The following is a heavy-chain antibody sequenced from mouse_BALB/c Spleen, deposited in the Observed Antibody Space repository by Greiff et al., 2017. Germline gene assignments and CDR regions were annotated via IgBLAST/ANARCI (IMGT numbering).Heavy chain of an antibody. V-gene: IGHV1-14*01. CDR3: ARGGVYDYDDGTFAY. CDR2: INPYNDGT. D-gene: IGHD2-4*01. J-gene: IGHJ3*01. Sequence: EVQLQQSGPELVKPGASVKMSCKASGYTFTSYVMHWVKQKPGQGLEWIGYINPYNDGTKYNEKFKGKATLTSDKSSSTAYMELSSLTSEDSAVYYCARGGVYDYDDGTFAYWGQGTLVTVSA. CDR1: GYTFTSYV.